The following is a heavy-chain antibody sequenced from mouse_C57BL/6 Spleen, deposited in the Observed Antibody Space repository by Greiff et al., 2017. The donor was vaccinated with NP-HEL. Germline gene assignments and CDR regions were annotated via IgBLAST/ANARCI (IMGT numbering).Heavy chain of an antibody. CDR3: ARDPRGFAY. J-gene: IGHJ3*01. CDR1: GFTFSSYA. V-gene: IGHV5-4*01. Sequence: EVKLVESGGGLVKPGGSLKLSCAASGFTFSSYAMSWVRQTPEKRLEWVATISDGGSYTYYPDNVKGRFTISRDNAKNTLYLQMSHLKSEDTAMYYCARDPRGFAYGGQGTLVTVSA. CDR2: ISDGGSYT.